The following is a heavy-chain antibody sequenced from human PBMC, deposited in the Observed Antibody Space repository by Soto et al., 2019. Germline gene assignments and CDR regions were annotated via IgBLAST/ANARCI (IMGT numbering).Heavy chain of an antibody. V-gene: IGHV4-31*03. CDR1: GGSISSGGYY. J-gene: IGHJ5*02. Sequence: SETLSLTCTVSGGSISSGGYYWSWIRQHPGKGLEWIGYIYYSGSTYYNPSLKSRVTISVDTSKNQFSLKLSSVTAADTAVYYCARDXGYCSGGSCYPVGWFDPWGQGALVTVSS. CDR3: ARDXGYCSGGSCYPVGWFDP. D-gene: IGHD2-15*01. CDR2: IYYSGST.